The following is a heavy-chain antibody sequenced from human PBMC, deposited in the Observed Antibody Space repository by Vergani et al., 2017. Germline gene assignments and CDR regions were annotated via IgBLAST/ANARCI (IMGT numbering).Heavy chain of an antibody. D-gene: IGHD4-17*01. Sequence: EVQLVESGGGLIQPGKSLRLSCAASGFTFDDYAMHWVRQAPGKGLEWVSGINWNGGSIGYADSVKGRFTISRDNAKNSLYLQMNSLRAEDTALYYCAKDVDSDYGDQAWFDPWGQGTLVTVSS. CDR3: AKDVDSDYGDQAWFDP. J-gene: IGHJ5*02. CDR1: GFTFDDYA. V-gene: IGHV3-9*01. CDR2: INWNGGSI.